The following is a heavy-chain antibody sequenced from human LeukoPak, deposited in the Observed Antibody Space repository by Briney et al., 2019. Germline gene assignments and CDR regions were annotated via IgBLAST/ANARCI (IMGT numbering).Heavy chain of an antibody. Sequence: PGGSLRLSCAASGFTFSNYGMSWVRQAPGKGLVWVSRINSDGRKINYADSVKGRFTISRDNAKNTLYLQMNSLRAEDTAVYYCVRVSEGGHSPGRDWYFDLWGRGTLVTVSS. CDR1: GFTFSNYG. J-gene: IGHJ2*01. D-gene: IGHD5-18*01. CDR2: INSDGRKI. CDR3: VRVSEGGHSPGRDWYFDL. V-gene: IGHV3-74*01.